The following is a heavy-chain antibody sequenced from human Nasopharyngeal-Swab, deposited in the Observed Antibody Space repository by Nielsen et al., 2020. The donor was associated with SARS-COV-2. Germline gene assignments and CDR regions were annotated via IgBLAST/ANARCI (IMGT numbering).Heavy chain of an antibody. CDR1: GFTFSSYS. CDR2: ISSSSSYI. D-gene: IGHD3-10*01. Sequence: GESLKISRAASGFTFSSYSMNWVRQAPGKGLEWVSSISSSSSYIYYADSVKGRFTISRDNAKNSLYLQMNSLRAEDTAVYYCASSMVRGVDAFDIWGQGTMVTVSS. CDR3: ASSMVRGVDAFDI. J-gene: IGHJ3*02. V-gene: IGHV3-21*01.